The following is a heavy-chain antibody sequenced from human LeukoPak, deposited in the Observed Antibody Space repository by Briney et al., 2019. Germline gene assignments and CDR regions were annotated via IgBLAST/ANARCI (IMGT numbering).Heavy chain of an antibody. V-gene: IGHV1-69*01. Sequence: GSSVKVSCKASGGTFSSYAISWVRQAPGQGLEWMGGIIPIFGTANYAQKFQGRVTITADESTSTAYMELSSLRSEDTAVYYCARDQIAVAGNAFDIWGQGTMVTVSS. D-gene: IGHD6-19*01. J-gene: IGHJ3*02. CDR3: ARDQIAVAGNAFDI. CDR1: GGTFSSYA. CDR2: IIPIFGTA.